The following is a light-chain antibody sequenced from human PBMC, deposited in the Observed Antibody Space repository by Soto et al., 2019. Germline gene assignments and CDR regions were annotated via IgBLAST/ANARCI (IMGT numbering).Light chain of an antibody. Sequence: DFQMTQSPSSLSASVGDRVTITCRASQSISSYLNRYQQKPGTAPKLLIYAASSLQSGVPSRFSGSGSGTDFTLTISSLQPEDFATYYCQQSYSPRRLTFGGGTKVDI. V-gene: IGKV1-39*01. CDR2: AAS. J-gene: IGKJ4*01. CDR1: QSISSY. CDR3: QQSYSPRRLT.